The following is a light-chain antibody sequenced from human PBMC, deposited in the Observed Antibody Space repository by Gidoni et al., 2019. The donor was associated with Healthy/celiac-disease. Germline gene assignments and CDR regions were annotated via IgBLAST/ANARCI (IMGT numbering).Light chain of an antibody. Sequence: QSAPTQPASVSGSPGQSITISCTGTSSDVGSYNLVSWYQQHPGKAPKLMIHEVSKRPSGVSNRFSGSKSGNTASLTISGLQAEDEADYYCCSYAGSSTYVFGTGTKVTVL. J-gene: IGLJ1*01. V-gene: IGLV2-23*02. CDR3: CSYAGSSTYV. CDR1: SSDVGSYNL. CDR2: EVS.